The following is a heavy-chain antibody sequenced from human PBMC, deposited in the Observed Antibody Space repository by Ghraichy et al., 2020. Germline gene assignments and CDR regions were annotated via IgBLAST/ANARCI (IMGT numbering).Heavy chain of an antibody. CDR2: INRSGDT. D-gene: IGHD4-17*01. J-gene: IGHJ6*02. V-gene: IGHV4-34*01. CDR3: GRDRPYLTVTAGMDV. Sequence: SETLSLTCTVHGGSFSGYYWSWIRQAPGEGLEWIGEINRSGDTKYNPSLKSQATISMDTSKNQFSLSLISVTAADTAVYYCGRDRPYLTVTAGMDVWGQGTTVTVSS. CDR1: GGSFSGYY.